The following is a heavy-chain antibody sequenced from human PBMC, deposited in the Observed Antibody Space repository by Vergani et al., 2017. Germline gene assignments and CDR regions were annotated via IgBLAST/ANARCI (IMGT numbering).Heavy chain of an antibody. V-gene: IGHV3-30*02. D-gene: IGHD3-10*01. CDR3: AKEPRLMVRGVTYYYYYYGMDV. CDR1: GFTFSGYG. CDR2: IRYDGSNK. Sequence: QVQLVESGGGVVQPGGSLRLSCAASGFTFSGYGMHWVRQAPGKGLEWVAFIRYDGSNKYYVDSVKGRFTISRDNSKNTLYLQMNSLRIEDTAVYYCAKEPRLMVRGVTYYYYYYGMDVWGQGTTVTVSS. J-gene: IGHJ6*02.